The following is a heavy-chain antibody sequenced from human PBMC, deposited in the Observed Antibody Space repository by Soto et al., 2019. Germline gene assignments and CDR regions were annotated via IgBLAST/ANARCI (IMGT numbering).Heavy chain of an antibody. D-gene: IGHD3-3*01. V-gene: IGHV4-59*08. CDR1: RGSISSYY. CDR2: IYYSGST. CDR3: NGFWEDYIEV. Sequence: PSETLSLTCTVSRGSISSYYWSWIRQPLGKGLEWIGYIYYSGSTNYNPSLKSRVTISVDTSKNQFSLKLSSVTAADTAVYYCNGFWEDYIEVWTKRTTISVSS. J-gene: IGHJ6*03.